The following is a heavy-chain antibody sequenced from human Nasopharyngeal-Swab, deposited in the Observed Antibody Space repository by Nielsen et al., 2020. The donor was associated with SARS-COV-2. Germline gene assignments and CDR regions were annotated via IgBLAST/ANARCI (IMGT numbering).Heavy chain of an antibody. CDR3: ASGQCINGVCNPTDGLDV. CDR2: INTFSGNA. D-gene: IGHD2-8*01. Sequence: SVKVSCRASGFSITYRFLHWMRQAPGEGLEWMGWINTFSGNAKYAQKFQGRVSITRDGSRTTASLELSSLRTDDTAMYFCASGQCINGVCNPTDGLDVWGQGTSVTVS. CDR1: GFSITYRF. V-gene: IGHV1-45*02. J-gene: IGHJ6*02.